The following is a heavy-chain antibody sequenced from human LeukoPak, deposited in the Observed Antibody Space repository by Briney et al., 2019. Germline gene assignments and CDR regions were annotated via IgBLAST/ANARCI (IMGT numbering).Heavy chain of an antibody. CDR3: AKRGGEGTLDAFDI. V-gene: IGHV3-23*01. D-gene: IGHD3-10*01. Sequence: GGPLRLSCAASGFTFGSYAMSWVRQGPGRGLEWVSAIRGSGTDTYYADSVRGRFTISRDNSKNTLYLQMNSLRAEDTAVYYCAKRGGEGTLDAFDIWGQGTMVTASS. J-gene: IGHJ3*02. CDR2: IRGSGTDT. CDR1: GFTFGSYA.